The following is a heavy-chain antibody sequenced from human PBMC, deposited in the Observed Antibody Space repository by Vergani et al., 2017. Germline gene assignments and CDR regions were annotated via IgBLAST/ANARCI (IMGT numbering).Heavy chain of an antibody. D-gene: IGHD3-22*01. CDR3: ARADDSSVYYDIDY. J-gene: IGHJ4*02. CDR1: GATFRSNT. CDR2: IIPVLGKT. V-gene: IGHV1-69*08. Sequence: QVQLVQSGAEVKKPGSSVKVSCKASGATFRSNTISWVRQVPGQGLEWMGRIIPVLGKTKYAQDFQGRLSITADTSTSTAYMGLSSLRSEDTAVYYCARADDSSVYYDIDYWGEGTLVTVSS.